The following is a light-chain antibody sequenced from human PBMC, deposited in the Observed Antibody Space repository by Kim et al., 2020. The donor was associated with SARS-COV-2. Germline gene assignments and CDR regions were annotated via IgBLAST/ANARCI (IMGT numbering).Light chain of an antibody. CDR1: QSISSW. CDR2: SAS. Sequence: ASIGDRVTITCRASQSISSWLAWYQQKPGKPPQLLIYSASTLQSGVPSSFSGSGSGTDFTLTINSLQPEDFATYYCQQSNTAPFTFGPGTKVDIK. J-gene: IGKJ3*01. V-gene: IGKV1-12*01. CDR3: QQSNTAPFT.